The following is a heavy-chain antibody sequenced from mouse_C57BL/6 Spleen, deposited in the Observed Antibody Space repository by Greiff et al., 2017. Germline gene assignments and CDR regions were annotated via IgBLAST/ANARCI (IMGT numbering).Heavy chain of an antibody. CDR2: IDPANGNT. Sequence: VQLQQSVAELVRPGASVKLSCTASGFNIKNTYMNWVKQRPEKGLEWIGRIDPANGNTKYAPKFQGKATIAADTSSNTAYLQLSSLTAEDTAISYCARWLLGAMDYWGQGTSVTVSS. D-gene: IGHD2-3*01. J-gene: IGHJ4*01. CDR3: ARWLLGAMDY. CDR1: GFNIKNTY. V-gene: IGHV14-3*01.